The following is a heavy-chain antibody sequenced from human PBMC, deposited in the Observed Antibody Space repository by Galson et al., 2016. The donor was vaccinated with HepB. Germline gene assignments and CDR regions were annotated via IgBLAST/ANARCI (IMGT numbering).Heavy chain of an antibody. CDR2: INPDGSQT. J-gene: IGHJ4*02. CDR3: TKRCMTNTCHNADDF. Sequence: SLRLSCAASGFTFRTSWMSWVRQPPGKGPEWVANINPDGSQTYYVDSVKGRFTISRDDSKSTLYLRMDSLRVEDTATYHCTKRCMTNTCHNADDFWGQGTLVTVSS. V-gene: IGHV3-7*03. CDR1: GFTFRTSW. D-gene: IGHD2-8*01.